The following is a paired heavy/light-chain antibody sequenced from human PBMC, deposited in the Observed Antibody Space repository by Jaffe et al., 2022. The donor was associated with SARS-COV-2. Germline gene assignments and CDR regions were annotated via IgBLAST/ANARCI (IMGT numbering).Light chain of an antibody. Sequence: DIVVTQSPLSLPVTPGEPASISCRSSQSLLHSNGYNYLDWYLQKPGQSPHLLIYFGSNRASGVPDRFSGSGSGTDFTLKISRVEAEDVGIYYCMQALQHPYTFGQGTKLEIK. J-gene: IGKJ2*01. V-gene: IGKV2-28*01. CDR3: MQALQHPYT. CDR1: QSLLHSNGYNY. CDR2: FGS.
Heavy chain of an antibody. CDR2: IRRKTDGGIT. D-gene: IGHD1-26*01. J-gene: IGHJ6*02. V-gene: IGHV3-15*01. CDR1: GSTFSDAW. Sequence: EVQLVESGGGLVKPGGSLRLSCEASGSTFSDAWMTWVRQAPGMGLEWVGRIRRKTDGGITDYAAPVNGRFIISRDDSKNTLYLQMNTLKTEDTGVYYCIIDRVGAWNYYFGMGVWGQGTTVTVSS. CDR3: IIDRVGAWNYYFGMGV.